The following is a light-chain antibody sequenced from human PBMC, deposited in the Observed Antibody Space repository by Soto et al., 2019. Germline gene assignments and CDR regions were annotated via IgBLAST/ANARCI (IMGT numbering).Light chain of an antibody. CDR3: SAYTSSTTLGV. CDR2: EVS. Sequence: QSALTQPASVSGSPGQSITISCTGTSSDVGDYNFVSWYQQHPGKAPKLMIYEVSNRPSGVSDRFSGSKSGNTASLTISGLQAADEADYYCSAYTSSTTLGVFGGGTQLTVL. J-gene: IGLJ2*01. V-gene: IGLV2-14*01. CDR1: SSDVGDYNF.